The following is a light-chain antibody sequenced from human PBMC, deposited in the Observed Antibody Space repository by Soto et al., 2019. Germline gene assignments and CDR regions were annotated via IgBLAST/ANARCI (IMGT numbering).Light chain of an antibody. CDR2: DVS. Sequence: QSARTHPRSVSASPGQSVTISCTGTSSDVGCYNYVSWYQQHPVKAPKLMIYDVSKRPSGVPDRFSGSKSGNTASLTISGLQAEDEADYYCYSYAGTYTLRVFXTGTNVTV. J-gene: IGLJ1*01. CDR3: YSYAGTYTLRV. V-gene: IGLV2-11*01. CDR1: SSDVGCYNY.